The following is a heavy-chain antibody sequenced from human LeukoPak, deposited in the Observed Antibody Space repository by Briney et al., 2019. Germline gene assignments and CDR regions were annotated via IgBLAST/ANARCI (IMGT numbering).Heavy chain of an antibody. CDR1: GFTFSSYW. CDR2: INWNGGTA. Sequence: GGSLRLSCAASGFTFSSYWMSWVRQAPGKGLEWVSNINWNGGTAHYGDSVKGRFTISRDNAKNSLYLQIHSLRTEDTALYHCARVGGSGTYVPLYYFDYWGQGTLVTVSS. V-gene: IGHV3-20*01. J-gene: IGHJ4*02. CDR3: ARVGGSGTYVPLYYFDY. D-gene: IGHD3-10*01.